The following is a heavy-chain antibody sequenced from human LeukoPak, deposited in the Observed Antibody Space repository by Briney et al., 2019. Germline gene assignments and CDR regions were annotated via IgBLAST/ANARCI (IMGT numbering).Heavy chain of an antibody. CDR1: GFPFSSFG. CDR3: ARGLYTNGWYYYDY. J-gene: IGHJ4*02. CDR2: FSYNGINR. V-gene: IGHV3-33*05. Sequence: EGSLRLSCAASGFPFSSFGMHWVRQAPGKGLEWVAVFSYNGINRDYAASVNGRFTISRDSSKNTLSLQMNSLRAEDTAIYYCARGLYTNGWYYYDYWGQGTLVTVSS. D-gene: IGHD6-19*01.